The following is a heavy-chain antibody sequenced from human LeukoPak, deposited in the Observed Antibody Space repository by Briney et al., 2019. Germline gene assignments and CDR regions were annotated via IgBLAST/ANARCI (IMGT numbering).Heavy chain of an antibody. CDR3: ATAGKYRFDN. Sequence: GGSLRLSCAASGFIFSNYWRHWVRQAPGEELVWVSRMNTDGSTINYADYVKGRFTISRDNAKNTLYLQMNSLTTEDTAVYYCATAGKYRFDNWGQGILVTVSS. J-gene: IGHJ5*02. V-gene: IGHV3-74*01. CDR2: MNTDGSTI. D-gene: IGHD6-19*01. CDR1: GFIFSNYW.